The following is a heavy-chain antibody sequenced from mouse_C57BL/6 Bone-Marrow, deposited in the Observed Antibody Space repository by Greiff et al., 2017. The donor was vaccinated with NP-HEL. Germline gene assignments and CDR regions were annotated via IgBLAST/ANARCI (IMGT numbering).Heavy chain of an antibody. CDR1: GFNIKDDY. Sequence: VQLQQSGAELVRPGASVKLSCTASGFNIKDDYMHWVKQRPEQGLEWIGWIDPENGDTEYASKFQGKATITADTSSNTADLQLSSLTSEDTAVYYCTTQYYYAMDYWGQGTSGTVSS. V-gene: IGHV14-4*01. CDR2: IDPENGDT. CDR3: TTQYYYAMDY. J-gene: IGHJ4*01.